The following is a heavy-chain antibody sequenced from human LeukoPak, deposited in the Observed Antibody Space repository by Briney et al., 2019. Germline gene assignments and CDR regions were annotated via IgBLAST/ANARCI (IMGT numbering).Heavy chain of an antibody. Sequence: PGGSLRLSCAASGFTVSSNYMTWVRQAPGKGLEWVSAISGSGGSTYYADSVEGRFTISRDNSKNTLYLQMNSLRAEDTAVYYCAKSPGSSGYYVAPDAFDIWGQGTMVTVSS. CDR2: ISGSGGST. CDR1: GFTVSSNY. J-gene: IGHJ3*02. V-gene: IGHV3-23*01. CDR3: AKSPGSSGYYVAPDAFDI. D-gene: IGHD3-22*01.